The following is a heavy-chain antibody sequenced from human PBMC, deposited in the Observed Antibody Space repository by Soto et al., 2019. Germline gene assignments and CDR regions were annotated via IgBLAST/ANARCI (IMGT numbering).Heavy chain of an antibody. CDR2: IIPIFGTA. Sequence: SVKVSRKASGGTFSSYAISWVRQAPGQGLEWMGGIIPIFGTANYAQKFQGRVTITADESTSTAYMELSSLRSEDTAVYYCARAEESSGWFARGFDYWGQGTLVTVSS. CDR1: GGTFSSYA. CDR3: ARAEESSGWFARGFDY. J-gene: IGHJ4*02. V-gene: IGHV1-69*13. D-gene: IGHD6-19*01.